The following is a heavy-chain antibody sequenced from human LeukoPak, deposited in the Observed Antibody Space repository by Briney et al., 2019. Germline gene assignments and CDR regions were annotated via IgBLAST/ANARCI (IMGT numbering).Heavy chain of an antibody. V-gene: IGHV3-30*04. Sequence: GGSLRLSCAASGFTFNNYAMQWVRQAPGRGLEWVAVISSDGRKPYYADAVKGRFTISRDNSKNPVYMQMNGLRAEDTAVYYCARGFGYASGTYMVYWGQGTLVTVSS. CDR1: GFTFNNYA. CDR2: ISSDGRKP. J-gene: IGHJ4*02. CDR3: ARGFGYASGTYMVY. D-gene: IGHD1-26*01.